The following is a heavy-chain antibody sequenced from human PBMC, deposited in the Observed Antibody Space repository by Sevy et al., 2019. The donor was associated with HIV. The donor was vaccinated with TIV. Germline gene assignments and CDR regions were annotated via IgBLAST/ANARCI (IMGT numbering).Heavy chain of an antibody. V-gene: IGHV3-15*01. CDR1: GFTFSNAW. J-gene: IGHJ4*02. CDR3: TTDVYGSGSYK. CDR2: IKSKTDGGTT. D-gene: IGHD3-10*01. Sequence: GGSLRLSCAASGFTFSNAWMSWVRQAPGKGLEWVGRIKSKTDGGTTDYAAPVKGRFTISRDDSKNTLYRQMNSLKTEDTAVYYCTTDVYGSGSYKWGQGTLVTVSS.